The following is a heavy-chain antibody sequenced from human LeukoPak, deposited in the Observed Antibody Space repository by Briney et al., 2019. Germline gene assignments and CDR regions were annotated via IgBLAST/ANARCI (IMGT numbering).Heavy chain of an antibody. J-gene: IGHJ4*02. CDR1: GFTLSSYA. CDR3: AKAPVTTCRGAFCYPFDY. D-gene: IGHD2-15*01. CDR2: ISNTGNK. V-gene: IGHV3-23*01. Sequence: AGSLTLSCAASGFTLSSYAMSWVRQAQGKGLEWVSAISNTGNKYHPDSAKGRFTISRDSSKNTLFLQMNRLRPEDAAVYYCAKAPVTTCRGAFCYPFDYWGLGTLVTVSS.